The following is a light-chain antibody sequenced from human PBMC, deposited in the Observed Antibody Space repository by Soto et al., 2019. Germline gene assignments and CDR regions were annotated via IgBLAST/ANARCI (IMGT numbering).Light chain of an antibody. J-gene: IGLJ2*01. CDR1: SGHSSYA. V-gene: IGLV4-69*01. CDR2: LDSDGSH. CDR3: QTWGTGIHVV. Sequence: QPVLTQSPSASASLGASVKLTCTLSSGHSSYAIAWHQQQPEKGPRYLMKLDSDGSHTKGDAIPDRFSGSSSGAERYLTISRLQYEDEADYYCQTWGTGIHVVFGGGTKLTVL.